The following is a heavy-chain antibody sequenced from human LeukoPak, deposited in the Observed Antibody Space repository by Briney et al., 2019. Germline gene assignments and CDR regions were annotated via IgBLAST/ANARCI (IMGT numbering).Heavy chain of an antibody. CDR3: AREPDYGDYLFYYGMDV. CDR2: ISSSSSTI. Sequence: GGSLRLSCAASGFTFSSYSMNWVRQAPGKGLEWVSYISSSSSTIYYADSVKGRFTISRDNAKNSLYLQMNSLRVEDTAVYYCAREPDYGDYLFYYGMDVWGQGTTVTVSS. J-gene: IGHJ6*02. V-gene: IGHV3-48*01. D-gene: IGHD4-17*01. CDR1: GFTFSSYS.